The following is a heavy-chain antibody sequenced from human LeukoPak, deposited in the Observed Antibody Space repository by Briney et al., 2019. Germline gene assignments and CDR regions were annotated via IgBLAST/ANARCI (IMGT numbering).Heavy chain of an antibody. Sequence: PGRSLRLSCAASGFTFSSYAMRWVRQAPGKGLEWVAVISYDGSNKYYADSVKGRFTISRDNSKNTLYLQMNSLRAEDTAVYYCARADPYCSGGSCSSFAYWGQGTLVTVSS. V-gene: IGHV3-30-3*01. CDR2: ISYDGSNK. J-gene: IGHJ4*02. CDR3: ARADPYCSGGSCSSFAY. D-gene: IGHD2-15*01. CDR1: GFTFSSYA.